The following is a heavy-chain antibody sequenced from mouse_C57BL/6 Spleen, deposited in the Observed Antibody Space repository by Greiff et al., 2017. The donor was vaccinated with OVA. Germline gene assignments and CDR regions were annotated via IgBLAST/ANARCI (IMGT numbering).Heavy chain of an antibody. CDR3: AIPSYYGSSSDY. CDR1: GYTFTSYW. CDR2: IHPSDSDT. Sequence: VQLQQPGAELVKPGASVTVSCKASGYTFTSYWMHWVKQRPGQGLEWIGRIHPSDSDTNSNQKFKGKATLTVDKSYSTAYMQLSSLTSEDSTVYYCAIPSYYGSSSDYWGQGTTLTVSS. J-gene: IGHJ2*01. V-gene: IGHV1-74*01. D-gene: IGHD1-1*01.